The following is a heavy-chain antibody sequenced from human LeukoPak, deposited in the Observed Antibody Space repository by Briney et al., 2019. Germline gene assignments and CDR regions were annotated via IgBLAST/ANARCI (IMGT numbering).Heavy chain of an antibody. D-gene: IGHD6-19*01. CDR3: ARKGAGTSASHFDY. J-gene: IGHJ4*02. CDR1: GFTFSSYS. CDR2: ISSSSSYI. Sequence: PGGSLRLSCAASGFTFSSYSMNWVRQAPGKGLGWVSSISSSSSYIHYADAVKGRFTISRDNAKNSLYLQMNSLRAEDTAVYYCARKGAGTSASHFDYWGQGTLVTVSS. V-gene: IGHV3-21*01.